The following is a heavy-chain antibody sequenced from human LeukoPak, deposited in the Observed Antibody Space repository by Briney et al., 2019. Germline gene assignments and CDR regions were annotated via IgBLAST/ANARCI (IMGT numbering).Heavy chain of an antibody. CDR2: ISYDGSNK. Sequence: PGKSLRLSCAASGFSFGSYAMHWVRQAPGKGLEWVAVISYDGSNKYYADSVEGRFVISRDDSKNTLYMHLNSLRSEDTAFYYCVRGSPSSGWYWYIEHWGQGILVSVCS. CDR1: GFSFGSYA. D-gene: IGHD6-19*01. CDR3: VRGSPSSGWYWYIEH. J-gene: IGHJ4*02. V-gene: IGHV3-30*09.